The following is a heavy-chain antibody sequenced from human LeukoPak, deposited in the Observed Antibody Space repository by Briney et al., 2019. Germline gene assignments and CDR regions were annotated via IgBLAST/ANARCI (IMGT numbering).Heavy chain of an antibody. CDR1: GFTFSNYA. CDR3: ARDWFGSGWTYAFDI. CDR2: ISGSGTST. J-gene: IGHJ3*02. Sequence: QPGGSLRLSCAASGFTFSNYAMSWVRQAPGKGLEWVSGISGSGTSTYYADSVKGRFTISRDVSKNTLYLQMHSLRAEDTAVYYRARDWFGSGWTYAFDIWGQGTMVTVSS. D-gene: IGHD6-19*01. V-gene: IGHV3-23*01.